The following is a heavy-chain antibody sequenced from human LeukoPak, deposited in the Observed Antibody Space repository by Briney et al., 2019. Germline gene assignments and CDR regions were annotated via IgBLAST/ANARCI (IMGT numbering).Heavy chain of an antibody. Sequence: PGGSLRLSCAASGFTFSSYWMTWVRQAPGKGLEWVANIKEDGSQKYYVDSVKGRFTISRDNAKNLLYLQMNSLRAEDTALYYCARNYFDYWDQGTLVTVSS. V-gene: IGHV3-7*01. CDR1: GFTFSSYW. CDR2: IKEDGSQK. J-gene: IGHJ4*02. CDR3: ARNYFDY.